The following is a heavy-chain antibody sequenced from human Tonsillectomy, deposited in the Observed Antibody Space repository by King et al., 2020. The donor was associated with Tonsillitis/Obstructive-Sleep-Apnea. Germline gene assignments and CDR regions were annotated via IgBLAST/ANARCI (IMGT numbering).Heavy chain of an antibody. J-gene: IGHJ5*02. CDR3: ARGGYCSGGSCYWVLSPNWFDP. CDR2: IYYSGST. Sequence: QLQESGPGLVKPSETLSLTCTVSGGSISSYYWSWIRQPPGKGLEWIGYIYYSGSTNYNPSLKSRVTISVDTSKNQFSLKLRSVTAADTAVYYCARGGYCSGGSCYWVLSPNWFDPWGQGTLVTVSS. CDR1: GGSISSYY. V-gene: IGHV4-59*01. D-gene: IGHD2-15*01.